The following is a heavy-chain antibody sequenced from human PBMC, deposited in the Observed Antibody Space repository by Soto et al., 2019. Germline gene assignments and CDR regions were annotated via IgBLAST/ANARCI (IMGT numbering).Heavy chain of an antibody. V-gene: IGHV1-46*01. CDR3: ARVRYCSSTSCYYYYGMDV. CDR2: INPSGGST. J-gene: IGHJ6*02. CDR1: GYTLTSYY. Sequence: AAAKVSCKASGYTLTSYYMHWVRQAPGQGLEWMGIINPSGGSTSYAQKFQGRVTMTRDTSTSTVYMELSSLRSEDTAVYYCARVRYCSSTSCYYYYGMDVWGQGTPVTVSS. D-gene: IGHD2-2*01.